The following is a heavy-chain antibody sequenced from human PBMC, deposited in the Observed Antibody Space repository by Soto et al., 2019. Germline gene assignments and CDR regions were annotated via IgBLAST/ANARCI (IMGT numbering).Heavy chain of an antibody. CDR2: IKTNTAGGTT. CDR1: GLTISNAW. D-gene: IGHD2-15*01. CDR3: TTGSVEGV. Sequence: EVQLVESGGGFIYPGGSLRLSCAASGLTISNAWMNWVRQAPGKGLEWVGRIKTNTAGGTTDYAAAVKGRFTVSRDDSKHTLYLQMNSLKTEDTAVYYCTTGSVEGVWGQGTTVTVSS. J-gene: IGHJ6*02. V-gene: IGHV3-15*07.